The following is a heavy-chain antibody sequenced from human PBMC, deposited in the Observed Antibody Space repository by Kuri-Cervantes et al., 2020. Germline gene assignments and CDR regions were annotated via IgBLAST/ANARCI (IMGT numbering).Heavy chain of an antibody. CDR2: IYYSGST. CDR3: ASITPPIPMDDAFDI. J-gene: IGHJ3*02. CDR1: GGSISSYY. V-gene: IGHV4-59*01. Sequence: GSLRLSCTVSGGSISSYYWSWIRQPAGKGLEWIGYIYYSGSTNYNPSLKSRVTISVDTSKNQFSLKLSSVTAADTAVYYCASITPPIPMDDAFDIWGQGTMVTVSS. D-gene: IGHD3-10*01.